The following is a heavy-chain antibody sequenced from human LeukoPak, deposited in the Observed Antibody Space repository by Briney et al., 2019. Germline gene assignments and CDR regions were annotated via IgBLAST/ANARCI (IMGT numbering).Heavy chain of an antibody. CDR1: GYSISSSNW. CDR3: ATAGSRYYYGSGSYSPGDAFDI. D-gene: IGHD3-10*01. CDR2: IYYSEST. V-gene: IGHV4-28*01. Sequence: SETLSLTCAVSGYSISSSNWWDWLRQPPGNGLGWIGYIYYSESTYYNPSLKSRVTMSVDTSKNQFSLKLGSATAVDTAVYYCATAGSRYYYGSGSYSPGDAFDIWGQGTMVTVSS. J-gene: IGHJ3*02.